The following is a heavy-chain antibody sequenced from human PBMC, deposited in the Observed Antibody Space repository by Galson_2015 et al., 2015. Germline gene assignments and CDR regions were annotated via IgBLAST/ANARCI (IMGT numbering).Heavy chain of an antibody. Sequence: SVKVSCKASGYTFTSYGISWVRQAPGQGLEWMGWISAYNGKTYYAQKLQGRVTMTTDTSTSTAYMELRSLRSDDTAVYYCARVDGIYCGGDCYHYWGQGTLVTVSS. CDR3: ARVDGIYCGGDCYHY. D-gene: IGHD2-21*01. J-gene: IGHJ4*02. CDR1: GYTFTSYG. V-gene: IGHV1-18*01. CDR2: ISAYNGKT.